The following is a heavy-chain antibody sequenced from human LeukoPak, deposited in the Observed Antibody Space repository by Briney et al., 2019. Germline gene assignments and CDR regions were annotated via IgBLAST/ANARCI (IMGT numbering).Heavy chain of an antibody. CDR2: ISYDGSNK. Sequence: GGSLRLSCAASGFTFSSYAMHWVRQAPGEGLEWVAVISYDGSNKYYADSVKGRFTISRDNSKNTLYLQMNSLRAEDTAVYYCAREYSGSYSVAFDIWGQGTMVTVSS. J-gene: IGHJ3*02. D-gene: IGHD1-26*01. V-gene: IGHV3-30*04. CDR3: AREYSGSYSVAFDI. CDR1: GFTFSSYA.